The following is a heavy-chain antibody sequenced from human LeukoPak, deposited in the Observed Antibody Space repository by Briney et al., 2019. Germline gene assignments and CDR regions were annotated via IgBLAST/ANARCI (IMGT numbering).Heavy chain of an antibody. CDR1: GFTFSSYW. CDR3: ARYCSITNCYSFDY. CDR2: IKLDGSEI. J-gene: IGHJ4*02. D-gene: IGHD2-2*01. Sequence: PGGSVRLSCAASGFTFSSYWMSWVRQAPGKGLEWVANIKLDGSEIYYVDSVKGRFTISRDNAKNSVFLHMNSLRAEDTAVYYCARYCSITNCYSFDYWGQGTLVTVSS. V-gene: IGHV3-7*01.